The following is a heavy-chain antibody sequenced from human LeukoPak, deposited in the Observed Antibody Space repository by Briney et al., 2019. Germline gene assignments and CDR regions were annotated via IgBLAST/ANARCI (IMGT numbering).Heavy chain of an antibody. V-gene: IGHV3-53*01. J-gene: IGHJ4*02. D-gene: IGHD3-9*01. CDR3: AKMNVLTGYYTPNFDY. CDR1: GFTVSSNY. Sequence: GGSLRLSCAASGFTVSSNYMSWVRQAPGKGLEWVSVIYSGGSTYYADSVKGRFTISRDNSKNTLYLQMSSLSAEDTAVYYCAKMNVLTGYYTPNFDYWGQGTLVTVSS. CDR2: IYSGGST.